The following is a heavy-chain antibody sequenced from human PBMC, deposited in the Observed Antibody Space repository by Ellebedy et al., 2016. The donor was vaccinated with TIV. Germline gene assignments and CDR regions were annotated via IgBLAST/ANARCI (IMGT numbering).Heavy chain of an antibody. CDR2: IIPSLGLGTV. D-gene: IGHD3-10*01. CDR3: ARDPLNRGLLESWLAPPDY. V-gene: IGHV1-69*05. CDR1: GGTFSSYA. Sequence: AASVKVSCKSSGGTFSSYAITWLRQPPGHGLEWMGGIIPSLGLGTVKIVQKFQGRITMTTDTSTGTAYMELRSLRSDDTAIYYCARDPLNRGLLESWLAPPDYWGQGTLITVTS. J-gene: IGHJ4*02.